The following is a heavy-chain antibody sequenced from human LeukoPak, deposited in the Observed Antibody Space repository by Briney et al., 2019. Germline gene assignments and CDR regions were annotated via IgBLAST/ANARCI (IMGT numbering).Heavy chain of an antibody. D-gene: IGHD2-2*01. CDR3: ARAGCSSTSCPFDY. CDR2: IYYSGST. J-gene: IGHJ4*02. CDR1: GGSISSYY. Sequence: SETLSLTCTVSGGSISSYYWSCIRQPPGKGLEWIGYIYYSGSTNYNPSLKSRVTISIATSKNQFSLKLSSVTAADTAVYYCARAGCSSTSCPFDYWGQGTLVTVSS. V-gene: IGHV4-59*01.